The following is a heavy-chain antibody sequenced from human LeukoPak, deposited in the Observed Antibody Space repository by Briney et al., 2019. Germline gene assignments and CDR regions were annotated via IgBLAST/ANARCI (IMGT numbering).Heavy chain of an antibody. D-gene: IGHD6-19*01. CDR3: ARDSISVAGTFFDY. Sequence: ASVKVSCKTSGYIFTDYYIHWVRLVPGQGLEWLGWINLNSGATKYSQKLQARVTMTRDTSISTAYMDLSRLKSDDTAVYYCARDSISVAGTFFDYWGQGTLLTVSS. CDR1: GYIFTDYY. CDR2: INLNSGAT. V-gene: IGHV1-2*02. J-gene: IGHJ4*02.